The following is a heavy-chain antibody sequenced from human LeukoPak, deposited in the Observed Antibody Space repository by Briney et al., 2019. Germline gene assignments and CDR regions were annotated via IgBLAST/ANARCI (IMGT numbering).Heavy chain of an antibody. J-gene: IGHJ5*02. CDR2: NNPNSGGT. D-gene: IGHD2-2*01. CDR3: ARRGYCSSTSCFRRDWFDP. CDR1: GYTFTGYY. Sequence: ASVKVSCKASGYTFTGYYMHWVRQAPGQGLEWMGWNNPNSGGTNYAQKFQGRVTMTRDTSISTAYMELSRLRSDDTAVYYCARRGYCSSTSCFRRDWFDPWGQGTLVTVSS. V-gene: IGHV1-2*02.